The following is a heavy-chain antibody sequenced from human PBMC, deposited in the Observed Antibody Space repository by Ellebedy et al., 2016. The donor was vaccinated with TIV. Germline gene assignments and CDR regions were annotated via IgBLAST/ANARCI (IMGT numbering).Heavy chain of an antibody. CDR3: ARGPRSSSSCWFNP. J-gene: IGHJ5*02. Sequence: SETLSLXCAVYGGSFSGYYWSWIRQPPGKGLEWIGEINHSGSTNYNPSLKSRVTISVDTSKNQFSLKLSSVTAADTAVYYCARGPRSSSSCWFNPWGQGTLVTVSS. CDR2: INHSGST. CDR1: GGSFSGYY. V-gene: IGHV4-34*01. D-gene: IGHD6-6*01.